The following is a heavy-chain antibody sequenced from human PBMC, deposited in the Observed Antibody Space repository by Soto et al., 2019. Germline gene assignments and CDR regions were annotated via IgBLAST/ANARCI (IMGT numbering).Heavy chain of an antibody. Sequence: PSETLSLTCTVSGGSISGDYWSWIRQPPGKGLEWLAYTDITRGLTYNPSLKSRLTISLDTSKNQFSLKMTSVTAADTAVYYCTVAYYDIDGYSIDPWGQGTSVTVSS. J-gene: IGHJ5*02. CDR3: TVAYYDIDGYSIDP. CDR1: GGSISGDY. CDR2: TDITRGL. D-gene: IGHD3-22*01. V-gene: IGHV4-4*08.